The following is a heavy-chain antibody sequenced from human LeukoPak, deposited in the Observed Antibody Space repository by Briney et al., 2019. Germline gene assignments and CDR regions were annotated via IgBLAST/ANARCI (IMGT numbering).Heavy chain of an antibody. D-gene: IGHD5-12*01. CDR3: ARGGGWLDFDY. J-gene: IGHJ4*02. Sequence: PPETLSLTCAVYGGSFSGYYWSWIRQPPGKGLEWIGEINHSGSTNYNPSLKSRVTISVDTSKNQFSLKLSSVTAADTAVYYCARGGGWLDFDYWGQGTLVTVSS. V-gene: IGHV4-34*01. CDR2: INHSGST. CDR1: GGSFSGYY.